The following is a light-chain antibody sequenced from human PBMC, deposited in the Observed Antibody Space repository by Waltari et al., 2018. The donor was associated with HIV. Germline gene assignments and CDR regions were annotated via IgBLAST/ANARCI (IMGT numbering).Light chain of an antibody. CDR1: QSVSSN. CDR2: GAS. Sequence: EIVMTQSPATLSVSPGERDTLSCRASQSVSSNLAWYQQKPGHAPSLLIDGASTRASGIPARFSVSGSGIEFTLTISVLQSEDFAVYYCQQYNNWPLTFGGGTKVEIK. V-gene: IGKV3-15*01. CDR3: QQYNNWPLT. J-gene: IGKJ4*01.